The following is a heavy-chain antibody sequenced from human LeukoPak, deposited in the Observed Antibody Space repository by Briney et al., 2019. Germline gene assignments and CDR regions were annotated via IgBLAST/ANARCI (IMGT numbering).Heavy chain of an antibody. CDR3: ARKANDSSGYGIDY. CDR2: INHSGST. V-gene: IGHV4-34*01. CDR1: SGSFSGYY. D-gene: IGHD3-22*01. Sequence: PSETLSLTCAVYSGSFSGYYWSWLRQPPGKGLEWIGEINHSGSTNYNPSLKSRVTISVDTSKNQFSLKLSSVTAADTAVYYCARKANDSSGYGIDYWGQGTLVTVSS. J-gene: IGHJ4*02.